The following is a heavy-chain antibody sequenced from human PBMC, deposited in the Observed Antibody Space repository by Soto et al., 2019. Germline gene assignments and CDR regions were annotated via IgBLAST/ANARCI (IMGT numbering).Heavy chain of an antibody. CDR2: IHYTGRT. CDR1: GDSINSGYY. CDR3: ASDSEQFQLLWPFALSYFNS. J-gene: IGHJ4*02. V-gene: IGHV4-31*03. Sequence: VQLQESGPRLVKPSQTLSLTCSVSGDSINSGYYWTWIRQHPGKGMEWIGYIHYTGRTSYNPSLTSRLTISLATSQMHFSLHLTSVTAADTAVYFCASDSEQFQLLWPFALSYFNSLGQGILVTVSS. D-gene: IGHD6-19*01.